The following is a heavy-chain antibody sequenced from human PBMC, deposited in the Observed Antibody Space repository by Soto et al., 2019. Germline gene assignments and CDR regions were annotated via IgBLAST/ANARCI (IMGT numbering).Heavy chain of an antibody. CDR2: ISYDGTNK. V-gene: IGHV3-30*18. Sequence: PGGSLSLSCAASGFPFSTYVMHWVRQTPGKGLEWVAVISYDGTNKFYSDSVKGRFTISRDNFKNTLTLQMNSLRADDTAVYSCAKDLQSYGDYDYYCYGMDVWGLGTRVTVSS. CDR1: GFPFSTYV. D-gene: IGHD4-17*01. CDR3: AKDLQSYGDYDYYCYGMDV. J-gene: IGHJ6*02.